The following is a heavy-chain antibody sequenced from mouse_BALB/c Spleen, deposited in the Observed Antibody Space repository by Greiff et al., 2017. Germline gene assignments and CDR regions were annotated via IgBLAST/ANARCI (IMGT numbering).Heavy chain of an antibody. CDR3: ARGRSYDGYYGAWFAY. J-gene: IGHJ3*01. V-gene: IGHV3-6*02. D-gene: IGHD2-3*01. CDR2: ISYDGSN. CDR1: GYSITSGYY. Sequence: VQLKQSGPGLVKPSQSLSLTCSVTGYSITSGYYWNWIRQFPGNKLEWMGYISYDGSNNYNPSLKNRISITRDTSKNQFFLKLNSVTTEDTATYYCARGRSYDGYYGAWFAYWGQGTLVTVSA.